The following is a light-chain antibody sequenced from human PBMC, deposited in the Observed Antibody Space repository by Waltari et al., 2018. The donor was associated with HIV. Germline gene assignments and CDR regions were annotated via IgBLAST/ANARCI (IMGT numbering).Light chain of an antibody. Sequence: SYALTQAPSLSLPPGLTPKLTSSGATLSKPYVYWYQHKVGQAPVMIISKDSERNSGIPTRFSASSSGTTATLIISGVLAEDEADYYCQSAHSSATIFGGGTRLTVL. CDR2: KDS. J-gene: IGLJ2*01. CDR1: TLSKPY. V-gene: IGLV3-25*03. CDR3: QSAHSSATI.